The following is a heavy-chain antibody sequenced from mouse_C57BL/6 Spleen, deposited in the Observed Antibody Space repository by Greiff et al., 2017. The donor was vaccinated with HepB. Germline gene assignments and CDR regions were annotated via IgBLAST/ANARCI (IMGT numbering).Heavy chain of an antibody. Sequence: QVQLQQSGPELVKPGASVKISCKASGYSFTSYYIHWVKQRPGQGLEWIGWIYPGSGNTKYNEKFKGKATLTADTSSSTAYMQLSSLTSEDSAVYYCARERGAYYSKGFFAYWGQGTLVTVSA. CDR1: GYSFTSYY. V-gene: IGHV1-66*01. CDR3: ARERGAYYSKGFFAY. D-gene: IGHD2-5*01. CDR2: IYPGSGNT. J-gene: IGHJ3*01.